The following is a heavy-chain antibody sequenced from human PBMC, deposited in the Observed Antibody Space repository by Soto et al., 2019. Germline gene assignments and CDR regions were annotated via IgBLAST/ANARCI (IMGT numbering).Heavy chain of an antibody. CDR3: ARDTGMGCSGGSCDT. CDR2: IYHSGST. J-gene: IGHJ5*02. CDR1: GGSISSSNW. D-gene: IGHD2-15*01. V-gene: IGHV4-4*02. Sequence: QVQLQESGPGLVKPSGTLSLTCAVSGGSISSSNWWSWVRQPPGEGLEWIGEIYHSGSTNYSPSLKSRVTQSVDTSKNQISLKLSSVTVADTAVYYCARDTGMGCSGGSCDTRGQGTLVTVSS.